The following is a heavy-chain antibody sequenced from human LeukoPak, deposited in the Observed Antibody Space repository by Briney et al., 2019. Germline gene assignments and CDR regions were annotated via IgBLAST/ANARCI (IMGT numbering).Heavy chain of an antibody. V-gene: IGHV3-23*01. J-gene: IGHJ4*01. CDR3: AKDISGGSGTAAQL. CDR2: IADGGTYT. D-gene: IGHD3-10*01. Sequence: PGGSLRLSCAASGFTFSSYAMSWVRQAPGRGLEWVPGIADGGTYTFYADSVKGRFTISRDNSKNTLYLQMNSLRAEDTAVYYCAKDISGGSGTAAQLWGQGSLVTVSS. CDR1: GFTFSSYA.